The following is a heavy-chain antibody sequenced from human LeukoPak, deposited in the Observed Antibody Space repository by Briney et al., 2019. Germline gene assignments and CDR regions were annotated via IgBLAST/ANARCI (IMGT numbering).Heavy chain of an antibody. CDR2: INPHSRAT. J-gene: IGHJ5*02. D-gene: IGHD5/OR15-5a*01. Sequence: ASVKVSCKASGNDFSDFYFSWVRQAPGRGLEWVGWINPHSRATHYAQRFRGRVTMEASITTAYMELNSLTSDDTAIYYCVTTSVTHTRDPWGQGTLVTVSS. CDR3: VTTSVTHTRDP. CDR1: GNDFSDFY. V-gene: IGHV1-2*02.